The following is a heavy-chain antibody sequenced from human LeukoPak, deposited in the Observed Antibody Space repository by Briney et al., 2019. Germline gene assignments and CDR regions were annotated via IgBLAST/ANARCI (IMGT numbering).Heavy chain of an antibody. CDR3: ARGTTSGSSWYLNWFDT. D-gene: IGHD6-13*01. V-gene: IGHV4-4*07. CDR1: GGSISSYY. J-gene: IGHJ5*02. Sequence: PSETLSLTCTVSGGSISSYYWSWIRQPAGKGLEWIGRIYVSGSTNNNPSLKSRVTMSVDTSKNQFSLKLTSVSAADTAVYYCARGTTSGSSWYLNWFDTWGQGTLVTVSS. CDR2: IYVSGST.